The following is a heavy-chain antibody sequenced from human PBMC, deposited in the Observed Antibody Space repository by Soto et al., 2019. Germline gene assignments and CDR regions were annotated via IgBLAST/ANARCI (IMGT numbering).Heavy chain of an antibody. Sequence: QVQLQESGPGLVKPSENLSLTCTVSGGPIKHSRYYWSWIRQSPVEALEWIGYIFYTGTTYYNHSLKSRVSISVDTSKNQSSLRPSSESAADTAVYYCARALGQNSYDGTYYFDSWGQGTLVTVSS. CDR2: IFYTGTT. V-gene: IGHV4-61*01. J-gene: IGHJ4*02. D-gene: IGHD5-18*01. CDR3: ARALGQNSYDGTYYFDS. CDR1: GGPIKHSRYY.